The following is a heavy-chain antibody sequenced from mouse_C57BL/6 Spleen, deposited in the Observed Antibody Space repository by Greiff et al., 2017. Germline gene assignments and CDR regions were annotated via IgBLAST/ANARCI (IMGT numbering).Heavy chain of an antibody. Sequence: QVQLKQPGAELVKPGASVKLSCKASGYTFTSYWMHWVKQRPGQGLEWIGKIHPNSGSTNYNEKFKSKATLTVDKSSSTAYMQLSSLTSEDSAVYYCAITTVGYYFDYWGQGTTLTVSS. CDR1: GYTFTSYW. CDR2: IHPNSGST. CDR3: AITTVGYYFDY. J-gene: IGHJ2*01. D-gene: IGHD1-1*01. V-gene: IGHV1-64*01.